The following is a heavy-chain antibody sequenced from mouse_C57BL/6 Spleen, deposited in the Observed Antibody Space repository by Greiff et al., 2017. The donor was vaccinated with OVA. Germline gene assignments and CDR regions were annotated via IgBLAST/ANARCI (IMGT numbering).Heavy chain of an antibody. CDR2: IRNKANNHAT. Sequence: EVKLMESGGGLVQPGGSMKLSCAASGFTFSDAWMDWVRQSPEKGLEWVAEIRNKANNHATYYAESVKGRFTISRDDSKSSVYLQMNSLRAEDTGIYYCTRPPVYGNFSYYAMDYWGQGTSVTVSS. V-gene: IGHV6-6*01. CDR1: GFTFSDAW. D-gene: IGHD2-1*01. CDR3: TRPPVYGNFSYYAMDY. J-gene: IGHJ4*01.